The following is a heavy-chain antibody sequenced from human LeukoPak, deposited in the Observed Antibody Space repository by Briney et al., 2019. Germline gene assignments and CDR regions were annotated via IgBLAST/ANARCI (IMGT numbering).Heavy chain of an antibody. D-gene: IGHD3-10*02. V-gene: IGHV3-48*04. Sequence: GGSLRLSCAASGFTFSSYSMNWVRQAPGKGLEWISYISSSGSTIYYADSVKGRSTISRDNAKNSLYLQMNSLRAEDTAVYYCAELGITMIGGVWGQGTTVTISS. CDR3: AELGITMIGGV. CDR1: GFTFSSYS. CDR2: ISSSGSTI. J-gene: IGHJ6*02.